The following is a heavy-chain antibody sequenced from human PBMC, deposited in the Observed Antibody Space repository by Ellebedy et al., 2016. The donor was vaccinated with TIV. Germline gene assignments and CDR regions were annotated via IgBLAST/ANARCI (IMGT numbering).Heavy chain of an antibody. Sequence: PGGSLRLSCGASGFNFSDYYMTWIRQAPGKGLEWVSYISRSGSTIYYADSVKGRFTISRDNAKNSLFLQMNILRAEDTAMYYCARDRSSGWYYFDFWGQGTLVTVSS. CDR2: ISRSGSTI. V-gene: IGHV3-11*01. CDR1: GFNFSDYY. D-gene: IGHD6-19*01. J-gene: IGHJ4*02. CDR3: ARDRSSGWYYFDF.